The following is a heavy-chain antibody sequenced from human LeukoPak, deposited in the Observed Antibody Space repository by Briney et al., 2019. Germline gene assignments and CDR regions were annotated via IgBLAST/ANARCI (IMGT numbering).Heavy chain of an antibody. J-gene: IGHJ4*02. CDR1: GGSISSSSYY. CDR3: ARHKAREKYFDY. D-gene: IGHD1-26*01. V-gene: IGHV4-39*01. Sequence: SETLSLTCTVSGGSISSSSYYWGWIRQPPGKGLEWIGSIYYSGSTYYNPSLKSRVTISVDTSKNQFSLKLSAVTAADTAVFYCARHKAREKYFDYWGQGNLVTVSS. CDR2: IYYSGST.